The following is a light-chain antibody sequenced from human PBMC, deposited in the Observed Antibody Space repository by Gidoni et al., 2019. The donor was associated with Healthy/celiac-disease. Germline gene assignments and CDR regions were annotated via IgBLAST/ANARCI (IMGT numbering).Light chain of an antibody. CDR1: QTISINF. J-gene: IGKJ5*01. CDR3: QQYAASPPIT. V-gene: IGKV3-20*01. CDR2: GAS. Sequence: EIVLPQSPGTLSLSPGERATLSCRARQTISINFLAWYQQKPGQAPRLLVYGASNRAPGIPDRFSASESATDFTLTISRVEPEDLAVYYCQQYAASPPITFGQGTRLEIK.